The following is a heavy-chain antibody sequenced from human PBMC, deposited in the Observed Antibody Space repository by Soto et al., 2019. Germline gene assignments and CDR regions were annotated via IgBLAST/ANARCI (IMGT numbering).Heavy chain of an antibody. CDR2: IYWDDDK. CDR1: GFSLRTSGMS. V-gene: IGHV2-5*02. D-gene: IGHD1-1*01. CDR3: AHGARNDFDY. J-gene: IGHJ4*02. Sequence: QITLKESGPTLVKPTQTLTLTCTFSGFSLRTSGMSVGWIRQLPGKALEWLAVIYWDDDKRYRPSLNSRLTITKDTSKNQVVLTMTNMDPVDTATYYCAHGARNDFDYWCQGTLVTVSS.